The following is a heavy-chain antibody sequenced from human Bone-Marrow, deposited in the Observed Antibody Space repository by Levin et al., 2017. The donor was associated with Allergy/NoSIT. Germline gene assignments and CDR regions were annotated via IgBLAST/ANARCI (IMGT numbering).Heavy chain of an antibody. V-gene: IGHV5-10-1*01. CDR1: GYSFTSYW. CDR2: IDPSDSYT. D-gene: IGHD3-3*01. Sequence: GESLKISCKGSGYSFTSYWITWVRQMPGKGLEWMGRIDPSDSYTNYSPSFQGHVTISADKSISTAYPQWSSLKASDTDMYYCARRLLSNFGGFDYWGQGTLVTVSS. J-gene: IGHJ4*02. CDR3: ARRLLSNFGGFDY.